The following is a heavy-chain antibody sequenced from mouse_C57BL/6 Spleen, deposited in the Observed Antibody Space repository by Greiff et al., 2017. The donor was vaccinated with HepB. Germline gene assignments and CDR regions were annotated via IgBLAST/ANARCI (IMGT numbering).Heavy chain of an antibody. CDR2: IYPGDGDT. J-gene: IGHJ3*01. CDR1: GYSFSSYW. D-gene: IGHD2-4*01. Sequence: VQLQESGAELVKPGASVKISCTASGYSFSSYWMNWVKQRPGKGLEWIGQIYPGDGDTNYNGKFKGMATLTADKSSSTAYMQLSSLASEDSAVYCCARSGGLRRPFAYWGQGTLVTVSA. V-gene: IGHV1-80*01. CDR3: ARSGGLRRPFAY.